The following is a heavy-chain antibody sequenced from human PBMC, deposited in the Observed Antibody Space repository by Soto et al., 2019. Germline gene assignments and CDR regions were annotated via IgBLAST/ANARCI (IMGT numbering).Heavy chain of an antibody. Sequence: SETLSLTCTVSGDSINNGGYYWSWIRQHPGKGLEWIGYIYYSGTTYYHPSLKSRATISVDTSRNQFSLTLNSVTAADTAVYYCARESGSVDIDLWGQGTLVTVSS. CDR3: ARESGSVDIDL. CDR1: GDSINNGGYY. V-gene: IGHV4-31*03. CDR2: IYYSGTT. D-gene: IGHD3-10*01. J-gene: IGHJ5*02.